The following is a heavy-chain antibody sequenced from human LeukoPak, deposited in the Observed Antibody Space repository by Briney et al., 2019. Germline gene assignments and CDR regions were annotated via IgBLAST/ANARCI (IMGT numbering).Heavy chain of an antibody. CDR1: GFTFDDYT. D-gene: IGHD5-18*01. J-gene: IGHJ6*03. V-gene: IGHV3-43*01. Sequence: PGGSLRLSCAASGFTFDDYTMHWVRQAPGKGLEWVSLITWDGGSTYYADSVKGRFTISRDNNKNSLYLQMNSLRTEDTALYYCAKDLGAMVNYYMDVWGKGTTVTVSS. CDR3: AKDLGAMVNYYMDV. CDR2: ITWDGGST.